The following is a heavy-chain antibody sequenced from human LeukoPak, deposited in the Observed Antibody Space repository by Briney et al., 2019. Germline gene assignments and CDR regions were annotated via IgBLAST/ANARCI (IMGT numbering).Heavy chain of an antibody. V-gene: IGHV1-69*13. CDR3: ARDLVPAAHPFDY. CDR1: GGTFSRYG. J-gene: IGHJ4*02. D-gene: IGHD2-2*01. CDR2: IIPIFGTA. Sequence: GASVKVSCKASGGTFSRYGISWVRQAPGQGLEWMGGIIPIFGTANYAQKFQGRVMITADESTSTAYMELGSLRSEDTAVYYCARDLVPAAHPFDYWGQGTLVTVSS.